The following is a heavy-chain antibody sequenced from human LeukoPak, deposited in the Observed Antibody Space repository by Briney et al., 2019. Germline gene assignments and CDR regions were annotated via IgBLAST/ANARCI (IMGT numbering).Heavy chain of an antibody. J-gene: IGHJ4*02. V-gene: IGHV4-61*02. D-gene: IGHD6-19*01. CDR1: GVSISSSTYY. CDR2: IYSSGRT. CDR3: ARDIHTSDWTKFDY. Sequence: SQTLSLTCNVSGVSISSSTYYWSWIRQPAGKGLEWIGRIYSSGRTNYNPSLKSRVTISVDTSKNQFSLNLSSVTAAGTAVYYCARDIHTSDWTKFDYWGQGTSVTVSS.